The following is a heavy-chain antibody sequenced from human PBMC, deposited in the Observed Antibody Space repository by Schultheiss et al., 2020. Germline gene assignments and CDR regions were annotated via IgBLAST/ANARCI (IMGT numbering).Heavy chain of an antibody. J-gene: IGHJ6*02. Sequence: SETLSLTCAVYGGSFSGYYWSWIRQPPGKGLEWIGEINHSGSTNYNPSLKSRVTISVDTSKNQFSLKLSSVTAADTAVYYCARVSRASTTSRLYYYYGMDVWGQGTTVTVS. CDR2: INHSGST. D-gene: IGHD1-1*01. V-gene: IGHV4-34*01. CDR3: ARVSRASTTSRLYYYYGMDV. CDR1: GGSFSGYY.